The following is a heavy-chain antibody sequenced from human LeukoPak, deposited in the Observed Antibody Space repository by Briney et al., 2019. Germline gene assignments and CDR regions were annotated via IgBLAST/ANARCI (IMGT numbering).Heavy chain of an antibody. CDR1: GFTFSSYS. V-gene: IGHV3-23*01. Sequence: GGSLRLSCAASGFTFSSYSMSWVRQAPGKGLEWVAAINRSGCRPYYADSVKGRFTISRDNSKNTLYLQMNSLRAEDTAVYYCAKERGSGWFRGAFDIWGQGTMVTVSS. CDR3: AKERGSGWFRGAFDI. CDR2: INRSGCRP. J-gene: IGHJ3*02. D-gene: IGHD6-19*01.